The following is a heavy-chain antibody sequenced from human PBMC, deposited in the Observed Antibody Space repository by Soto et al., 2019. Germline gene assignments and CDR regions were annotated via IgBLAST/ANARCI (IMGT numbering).Heavy chain of an antibody. J-gene: IGHJ6*02. Sequence: KPSETLSLTCTVSGGSISSGDDFWTWIRQPPGKGLEWIGYIYYSGSTYYNPSLKSRLTMSVDTSKNQFSLKLSSVTAADTAVYYCARDRAKWKVYYYYGMDVWGQGTTVTVSS. V-gene: IGHV4-30-4*01. D-gene: IGHD1-20*01. CDR1: GGSISSGDDF. CDR2: IYYSGST. CDR3: ARDRAKWKVYYYYGMDV.